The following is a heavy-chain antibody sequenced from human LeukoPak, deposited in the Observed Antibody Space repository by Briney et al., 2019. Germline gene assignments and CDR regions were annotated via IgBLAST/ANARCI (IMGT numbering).Heavy chain of an antibody. D-gene: IGHD1-26*01. CDR3: ASLLTLNTFDI. CDR2: IYTSGST. J-gene: IGHJ3*02. Sequence: SETLSLTCTVSGGSSTSYYWSWIRQPPGKGLEWIGYIYTSGSTNYNPSLKSRVTISVDTSKNQFSLKLSSVTAADTAMYYCASLLTLNTFDIWGQGTMVTISS. V-gene: IGHV4-4*09. CDR1: GGSSTSYY.